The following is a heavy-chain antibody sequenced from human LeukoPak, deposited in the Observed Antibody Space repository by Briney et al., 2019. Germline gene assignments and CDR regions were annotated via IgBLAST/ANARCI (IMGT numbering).Heavy chain of an antibody. J-gene: IGHJ6*02. V-gene: IGHV1-18*01. CDR1: GYTFTSYG. CDR2: ISAYNGNT. D-gene: IGHD4-4*01. Sequence: ASVKVSCKASGYTFTSYGISWVRQAPGQGLEWMGWISAYNGNTNYAQKLQGRVTMTTDTSTSTAYMELRSLRSDDTAVYYCAREDYSNYYYYGMDVWGQGTTVTVSS. CDR3: AREDYSNYYYYGMDV.